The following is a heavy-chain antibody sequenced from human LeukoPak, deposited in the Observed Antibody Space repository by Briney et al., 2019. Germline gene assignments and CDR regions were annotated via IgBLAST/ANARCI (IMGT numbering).Heavy chain of an antibody. J-gene: IGHJ4*02. D-gene: IGHD5-18*01. Sequence: SETLSLTCTVSGGFISSSNAYWGWIRQPPGKGLEWIGSIYYSKNTYYNPSLKSRVTISADTSKNQFSLTLGSVSATDTAVYYCVSPRGFSYGYFDYWGQGTLVTVSS. CDR1: GGFISSSNAY. CDR3: VSPRGFSYGYFDY. CDR2: IYYSKNT. V-gene: IGHV4-39*01.